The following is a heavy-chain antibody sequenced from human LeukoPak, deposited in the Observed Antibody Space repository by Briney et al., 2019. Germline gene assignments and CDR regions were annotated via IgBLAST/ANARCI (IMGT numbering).Heavy chain of an antibody. J-gene: IGHJ2*01. Sequence: GASVTLSCKASGYTFTDHYMHWVRQAPGQGPEWMGVIHPSGGSSTSAQKFQGRVTMTTDTSTNTVYVELRSLTSDDTAVYFCARATSDAAMVYWYFDLWGRGTLVTVSS. V-gene: IGHV1-46*01. CDR1: GYTFTDHY. CDR3: ARATSDAAMVYWYFDL. D-gene: IGHD5-18*01. CDR2: IHPSGGSS.